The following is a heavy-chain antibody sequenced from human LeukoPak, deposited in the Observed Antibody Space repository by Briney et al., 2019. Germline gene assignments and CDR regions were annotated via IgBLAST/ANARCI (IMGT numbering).Heavy chain of an antibody. Sequence: GGSLRLSCAASGFTFSSYSMNWVRQAPGKGLEWVSSISSSSSYIYYADSVKGRFTISRDNAKNTLYLQMNSLRADDTAVYYCARVQGHPPNGLDIWGQGTMVTVSS. CDR2: ISSSSSYI. J-gene: IGHJ3*02. CDR3: ARVQGHPPNGLDI. V-gene: IGHV3-21*01. CDR1: GFTFSSYS. D-gene: IGHD2-8*01.